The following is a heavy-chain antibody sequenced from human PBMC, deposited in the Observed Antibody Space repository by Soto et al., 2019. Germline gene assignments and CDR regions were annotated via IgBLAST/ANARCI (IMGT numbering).Heavy chain of an antibody. Sequence: QVRLVQSGAEVKKPGSSVKVSCKASGGTLSSYTISWVRQAPGQGLEWMGGIIPAFGSADYAPKFQGRVTITADESTTTAYMELSSLRSDDMAMYYCARDTTTYTTVVRPHAFDIWGQGTMVIVSS. D-gene: IGHD1-1*01. CDR1: GGTLSSYT. V-gene: IGHV1-69*12. J-gene: IGHJ3*02. CDR3: ARDTTTYTTVVRPHAFDI. CDR2: IIPAFGSA.